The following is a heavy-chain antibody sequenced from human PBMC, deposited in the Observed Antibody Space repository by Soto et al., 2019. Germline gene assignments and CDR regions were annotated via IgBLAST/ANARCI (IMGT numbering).Heavy chain of an antibody. V-gene: IGHV3-30*18. Sequence: QVQLVESGGGVVQPGRSLRLSCAASGFTFSSYGMHWVRQAPGKGLEWVEVKGRFTISRDNSNNTLYLQMDSLRAEDTAVYYCAKGVVVATTYDQHWVQCTLVTGSS. CDR1: GFTFSSYG. CDR3: AKGVVVATTYDQH. D-gene: IGHD2-15*01. J-gene: IGHJ1*01.